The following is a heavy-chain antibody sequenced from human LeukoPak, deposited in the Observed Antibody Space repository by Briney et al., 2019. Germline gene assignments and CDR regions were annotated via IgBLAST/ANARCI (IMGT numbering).Heavy chain of an antibody. V-gene: IGHV1-69*05. CDR2: IIPIFGTA. CDR3: ATDIPGYSSSWYTYFQH. Sequence: SVKVPCKASGGTFSSYAISWVRQAPGQGLEWMGGIIPIFGTANYAQKFQGRVTITTDESTSTAYMELSSLRSEDTAVYYCATDIPGYSSSWYTYFQHWGQGTLVTVSS. CDR1: GGTFSSYA. J-gene: IGHJ1*01. D-gene: IGHD6-13*01.